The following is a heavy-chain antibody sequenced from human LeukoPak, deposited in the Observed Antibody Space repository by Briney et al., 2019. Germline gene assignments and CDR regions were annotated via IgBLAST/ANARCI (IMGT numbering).Heavy chain of an antibody. CDR2: IIPIFGTA. CDR3: ARGDLYDYVWGSYTAFDY. V-gene: IGHV1-69*06. D-gene: IGHD3-16*01. Sequence: ASVKVSCKASGGTFSSYAISWVRQAPGQGLEWMGRIIPIFGTANYAQKFQGRVTITADKSTSTAYMELSSLRSEDTAVYYCARGDLYDYVWGSYTAFDYWGQGTLVTVSS. J-gene: IGHJ4*02. CDR1: GGTFSSYA.